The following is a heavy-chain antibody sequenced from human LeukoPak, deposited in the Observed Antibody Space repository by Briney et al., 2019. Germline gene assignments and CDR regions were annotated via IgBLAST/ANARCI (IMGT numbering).Heavy chain of an antibody. J-gene: IGHJ5*02. CDR3: AIGGIVVVPAATNNWFDP. Sequence: GASVKVSCKASGGTFSSYAISWVRQAPGQGLEWMGGIIPIFGTANYAQKFQGRVTITADESTSTAYMELSSLRSEDTAVYYCAIGGIVVVPAATNNWFDPWGQGTLVTVSS. CDR1: GGTFSSYA. V-gene: IGHV1-69*13. D-gene: IGHD2-2*01. CDR2: IIPIFGTA.